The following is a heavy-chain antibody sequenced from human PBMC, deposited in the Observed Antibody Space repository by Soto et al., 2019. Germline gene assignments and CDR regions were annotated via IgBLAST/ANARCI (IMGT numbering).Heavy chain of an antibody. J-gene: IGHJ6*02. Sequence: QVQLQESGPGLVKPSETLSLTCTVSGGSISSYYWSWIRQPAGKGLEWIGRIYTSGSTNYNPSLKSRVTMAVDTSKNQFSLKLSSVTAADTAVYYCARESEYSSAPGYDYYGMDVGGQGTTVTVSS. D-gene: IGHD6-6*01. CDR3: ARESEYSSAPGYDYYGMDV. CDR2: IYTSGST. V-gene: IGHV4-4*07. CDR1: GGSISSYY.